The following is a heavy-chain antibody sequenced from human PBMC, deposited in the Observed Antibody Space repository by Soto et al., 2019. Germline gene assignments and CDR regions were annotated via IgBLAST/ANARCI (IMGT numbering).Heavy chain of an antibody. D-gene: IGHD6-13*01. CDR2: ISASGTKT. V-gene: IGHV3-23*01. J-gene: IGHJ4*02. CDR3: AKGHYSSIWYYFDY. CDR1: GFTFSTYS. Sequence: GWSLRLSCAASGFTFSTYSMNWVRRAPGRGLEWVSVISASGTKTDYADSVKGRFTISRDNPKNTLFLQMNNLRADDTAVYYCAKGHYSSIWYYFDYWGQGAQVTVSS.